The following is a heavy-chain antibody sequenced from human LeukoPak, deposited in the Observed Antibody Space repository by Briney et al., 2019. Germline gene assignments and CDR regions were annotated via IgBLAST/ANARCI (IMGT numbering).Heavy chain of an antibody. J-gene: IGHJ4*02. V-gene: IGHV4-34*01. CDR2: ISHSGTT. CDR1: GVSFSDYY. Sequence: PSETLSLTCAFYGVSFSDYYWGWIRQPPGKGLEWIGEISHSGTTYYNPSLKSRVTISVDTSKRQFSLKLTSVTAADSAVYYCVIYIVGATTADYWGQGTLVTVSS. D-gene: IGHD1-26*01. CDR3: VIYIVGATTADY.